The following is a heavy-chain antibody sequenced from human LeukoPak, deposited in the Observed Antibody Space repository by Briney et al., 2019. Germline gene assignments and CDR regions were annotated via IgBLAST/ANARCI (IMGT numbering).Heavy chain of an antibody. CDR3: AKDGTSRYDFWSGSYSHYYYYYMDV. V-gene: IGHV3-23*01. Sequence: GGSLRLSCAASGFTFRSYAMSWVRQAPGKGLEWVSAISGSGGSTYYADSVKGRFTISSDNSKNTLYLQMNSLRVEGTAVYYCAKDGTSRYDFWSGSYSHYYYYYMDVWGEGTTVTVSS. CDR2: ISGSGGST. CDR1: GFTFRSYA. J-gene: IGHJ6*03. D-gene: IGHD3-3*01.